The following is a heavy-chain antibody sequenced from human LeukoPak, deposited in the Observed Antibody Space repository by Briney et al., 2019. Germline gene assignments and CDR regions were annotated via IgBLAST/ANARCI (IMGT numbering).Heavy chain of an antibody. CDR1: GFTFSSYW. Sequence: GGSLRLPCAASGFTFSSYWMNWVRQAPGKGLEWVANVKQDGGEKSYVDSVKGRFTISRDNAKNSLYLQMNSLRAEDTAVYCCARVQVLGESLSSYRGMDVWGQGTTVTVSS. V-gene: IGHV3-7*01. CDR3: ARVQVLGESLSSYRGMDV. D-gene: IGHD3-16*01. CDR2: VKQDGGEK. J-gene: IGHJ6*02.